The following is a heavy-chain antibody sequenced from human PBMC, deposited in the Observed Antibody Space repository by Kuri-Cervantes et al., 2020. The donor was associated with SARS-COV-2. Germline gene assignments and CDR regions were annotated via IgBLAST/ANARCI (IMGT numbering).Heavy chain of an antibody. CDR2: IYYSGST. V-gene: IGHV4-59*01. Sequence: SQTLSLTCAVYGGSFSGYYWSWIRQPPGKGLEWIWYIYYSGSTNYNPPLKSRVTISVDTSKNQFSLKLSSVTAADTAVYYCARWIAAALDYWGQGTLVTVSS. J-gene: IGHJ4*02. CDR1: GGSFSGYY. D-gene: IGHD6-13*01. CDR3: ARWIAAALDY.